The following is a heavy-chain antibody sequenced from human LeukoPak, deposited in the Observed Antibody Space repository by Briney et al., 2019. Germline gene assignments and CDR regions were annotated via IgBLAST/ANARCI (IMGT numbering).Heavy chain of an antibody. D-gene: IGHD6-13*01. CDR1: GFTFSSYA. CDR2: ISYDGSNK. V-gene: IGHV3-30-3*01. Sequence: GGSLRLSCAASGFTFSSYAMHWVRQAPGKGLEWVVVISYDGSNKYYADSVKGRFTISRDNSKNTLYLQMNSLRAEDTAVYYCARHGAAAGTMELDYWGQGTLVTVSS. CDR3: ARHGAAAGTMELDY. J-gene: IGHJ4*02.